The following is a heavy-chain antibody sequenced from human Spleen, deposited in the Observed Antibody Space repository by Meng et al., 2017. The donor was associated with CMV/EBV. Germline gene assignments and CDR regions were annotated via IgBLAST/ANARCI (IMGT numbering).Heavy chain of an antibody. Sequence: GESLKISCAASGFTFNYYGMHWVRQAPGKGLEWVAFIRFDGYNESYADSVRGRFTISRDNSENTLYLQMQSLRIGDTAVYYCARGKTHLWSLLDYLGQGTLVTVSS. V-gene: IGHV3-30*02. D-gene: IGHD5-18*01. J-gene: IGHJ4*02. CDR2: IRFDGYNE. CDR3: ARGKTHLWSLLDY. CDR1: GFTFNYYG.